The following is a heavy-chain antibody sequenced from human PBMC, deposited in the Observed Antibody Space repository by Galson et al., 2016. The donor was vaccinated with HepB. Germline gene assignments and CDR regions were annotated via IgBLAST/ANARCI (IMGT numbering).Heavy chain of an antibody. D-gene: IGHD2-2*01. V-gene: IGHV4-31*02. J-gene: IGHJ3*02. CDR3: AREVQYCSSSSCTFAFGI. CDR2: VYYTGTT. Sequence: VSGGSISSGSYYWNWIRQHPGKGLEYIGYVYYTGTTYYNPSLKSRVTISVDTSKNQFSLKLNSVAAADTAVYYCAREVQYCSSSSCTFAFGIWGQGTMVTVSS. CDR1: GGSISSGSYY.